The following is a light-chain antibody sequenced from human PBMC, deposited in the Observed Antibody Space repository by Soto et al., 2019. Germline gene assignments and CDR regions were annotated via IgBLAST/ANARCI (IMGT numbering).Light chain of an antibody. Sequence: QLVLTQPPSASGTPGQRVTISCSGSSSNIGSNTVNWYQQLPGTAPKLLIYSNNQRPSGVPDRFSGSKSGTSASLAISGLQSEDEADYYCAAWDDSLNGPLFGGGTKVTV. V-gene: IGLV1-44*01. CDR2: SNN. CDR3: AAWDDSLNGPL. CDR1: SSNIGSNT. J-gene: IGLJ2*01.